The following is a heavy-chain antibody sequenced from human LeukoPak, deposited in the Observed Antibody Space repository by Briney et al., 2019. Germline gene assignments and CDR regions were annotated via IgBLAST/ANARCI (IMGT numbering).Heavy chain of an antibody. CDR1: GYSISSGYY. J-gene: IGHJ5*02. CDR3: ARGRLWFGEP. CDR2: IYHSGST. V-gene: IGHV4-38-2*02. D-gene: IGHD3-10*01. Sequence: SETLSLTCTVSGYSISSGYYWGWIRQPPGKGLEWIGSIYHSGSTYYDPSLKSRATISVDTSKNQFSLKLSSVTAADTAVYYCARGRLWFGEPWSQGTLVTVSS.